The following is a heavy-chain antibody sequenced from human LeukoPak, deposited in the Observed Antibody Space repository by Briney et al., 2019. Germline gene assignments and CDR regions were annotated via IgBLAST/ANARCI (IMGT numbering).Heavy chain of an antibody. CDR1: GGSISSSSYY. CDR3: ARHLYSGYDFGY. V-gene: IGHV4-39*01. Sequence: PSETLSLTCTVSGGSISSSSYYWGWIRQPPGKGLEWIGSMYYSGGSYYNPSLKSRVTISLDTSKNQFSLNLSSVTAADTAVYCCARHLYSGYDFGYWGQGTLVTVSS. CDR2: MYYSGGS. D-gene: IGHD5-12*01. J-gene: IGHJ4*02.